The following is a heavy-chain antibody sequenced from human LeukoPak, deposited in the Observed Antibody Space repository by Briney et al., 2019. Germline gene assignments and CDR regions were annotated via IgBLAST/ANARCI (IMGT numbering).Heavy chain of an antibody. V-gene: IGHV3-33*06. Sequence: PGGSLRLSCAASGFNFGGFAMHWVRQAPGKGLEWLTLTYYDGSDKYYADSVKGRFTISRDNSKNTLYLQMNSLSAEDTAVYYCAKPQTYYYDSSGYYYTDWGQGTLVTVSS. CDR3: AKPQTYYYDSSGYYYTD. CDR2: TYYDGSDK. D-gene: IGHD3-22*01. CDR1: GFNFGGFA. J-gene: IGHJ4*02.